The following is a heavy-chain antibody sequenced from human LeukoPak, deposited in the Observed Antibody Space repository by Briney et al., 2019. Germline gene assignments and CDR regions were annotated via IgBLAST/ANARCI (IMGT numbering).Heavy chain of an antibody. CDR3: AKGPMIAGDYFDY. Sequence: QSGGSLRLSCAASGFTFDDYAMHWVRQAPGKGLEWVSGISWNSGSIRYPDSVKGRFTISRDNAKNSLYLQMNSLRAGDTALYYCAKGPMIAGDYFDYWGQGTLVTVSS. J-gene: IGHJ4*02. V-gene: IGHV3-9*01. D-gene: IGHD3-22*01. CDR2: ISWNSGSI. CDR1: GFTFDDYA.